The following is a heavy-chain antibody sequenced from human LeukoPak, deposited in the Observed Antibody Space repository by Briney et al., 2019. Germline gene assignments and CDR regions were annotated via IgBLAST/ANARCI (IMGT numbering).Heavy chain of an antibody. Sequence: GGPLRLSCAASGFTFRTYWMAWVRQAPGKGLEWVATIEQDGSERYYVDSVKGRFTISRDNAKNSLYVQMNSLRGEDTAVYYCAGARGWEFSSWGQGTLVTVSS. CDR2: IEQDGSER. CDR3: AGARGWEFSS. V-gene: IGHV3-7*01. J-gene: IGHJ5*02. CDR1: GFTFRTYW. D-gene: IGHD1-26*01.